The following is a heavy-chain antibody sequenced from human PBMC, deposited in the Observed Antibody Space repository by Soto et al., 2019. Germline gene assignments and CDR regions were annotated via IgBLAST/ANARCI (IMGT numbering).Heavy chain of an antibody. D-gene: IGHD5-12*01. CDR2: ISGHNGNT. CDR3: VRNWPRSP. Sequence: QVPLVQSGAEVKKTGASVKVSCRASGYTLTNYGISWVRQAPGQGPFWMGWISGHNGNTLYAQNVQGRPPLTIDTSPNPAYMELMRLKFDDTAMYYCVRNWPRSPWGQGTLVSVSA. V-gene: IGHV1-18*01. J-gene: IGHJ5*02. CDR1: GYTLTNYG.